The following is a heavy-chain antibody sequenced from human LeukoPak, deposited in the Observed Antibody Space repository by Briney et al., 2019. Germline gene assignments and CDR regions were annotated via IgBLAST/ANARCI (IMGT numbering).Heavy chain of an antibody. J-gene: IGHJ4*02. V-gene: IGHV4-4*02. D-gene: IGHD7-27*01. CDR2: ISLGGNT. CDR1: SGSIGSSNW. CDR3: ASNWGYSQGH. Sequence: SETLSLTCTVSSGSIGSSNWWSWVRQTPGKGLEWIGEISLGGNTNHNPSLRSRVTISVDQSKNQLFLKLISVTAADTAIYYCASNWGYSQGHWGQGILVTVSS.